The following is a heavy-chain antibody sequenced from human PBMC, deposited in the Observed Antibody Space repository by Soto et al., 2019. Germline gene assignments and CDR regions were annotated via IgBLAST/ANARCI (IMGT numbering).Heavy chain of an antibody. Sequence: PGESLKISCKGSGYSFTSYWIGWVRQMPGKGLEWMGIIYPGDSDTRYSPSFQGQVTISADKSISTAYLQWSSLKASDTAMYYCARLLPPDHYYYYYGMDVWGQGTTVTVSS. J-gene: IGHJ6*02. CDR1: GYSFTSYW. CDR3: ARLLPPDHYYYYYGMDV. CDR2: IYPGDSDT. V-gene: IGHV5-51*01.